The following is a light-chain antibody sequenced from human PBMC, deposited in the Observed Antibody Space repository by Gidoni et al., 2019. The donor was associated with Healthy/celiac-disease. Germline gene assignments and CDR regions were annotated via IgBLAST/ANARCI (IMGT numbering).Light chain of an antibody. CDR2: YDS. CDR1: NIGSKS. J-gene: IGLJ1*01. CDR3: QVWDSSSDHGV. Sequence: SYVPTQPPSVSVAPGKTARITCGGNNIGSKSVHWYQQKPGQAPVLVIYYDSDRPSGIPERFSGSNSGNTATLTISRVEAGDEADYYCQVWDSSSDHGVFGTGTKVTVL. V-gene: IGLV3-21*04.